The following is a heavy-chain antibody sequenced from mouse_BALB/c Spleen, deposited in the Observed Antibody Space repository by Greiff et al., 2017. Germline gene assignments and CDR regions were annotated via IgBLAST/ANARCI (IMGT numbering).Heavy chain of an antibody. V-gene: IGHV7-3*02. J-gene: IGHJ3*01. Sequence: EVKLMESGGGLVQPGGSLRLSCATSGFTFTDYYMSWVRQPPGKALEWLGFIRNKANGYTTEYSASVKGRFTISRDNSQSILYLQMNTLRAEDSATYYCARDGDYDGAWFAYWGQGTLVTVSA. D-gene: IGHD2-4*01. CDR2: IRNKANGYTT. CDR3: ARDGDYDGAWFAY. CDR1: GFTFTDYY.